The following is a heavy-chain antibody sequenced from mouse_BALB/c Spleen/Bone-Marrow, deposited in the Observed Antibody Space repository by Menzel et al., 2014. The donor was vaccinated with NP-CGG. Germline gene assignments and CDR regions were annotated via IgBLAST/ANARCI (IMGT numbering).Heavy chain of an antibody. Sequence: DVMLVESGGGLVQPGGFLRLSCATSGFTFTDHYMSWVRQPPGKALEWLVFIRNKANGYTTEYSASVKGRFTISRDNSQSIVYLQMNTLRAEDSATYYCARDYLYYFDYWGQGTTLTVSS. CDR3: ARDYLYYFDY. V-gene: IGHV7-3*02. CDR2: IRNKANGYTT. J-gene: IGHJ2*01. D-gene: IGHD2-1*01. CDR1: GFTFTDHY.